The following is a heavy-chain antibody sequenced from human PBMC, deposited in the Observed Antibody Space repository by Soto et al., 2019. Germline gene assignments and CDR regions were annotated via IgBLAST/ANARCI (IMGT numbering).Heavy chain of an antibody. V-gene: IGHV3-23*01. Sequence: GGSLKLSCAASGFTFSDSALGWVRQGTGKGLEWVSSVTVSGDTSYYADSVEGRFTISRDNSKNTLYLQMNSLRADDTAVYYCAKHGCSYPACYPYYYYVDVWGEGATVTVSS. CDR3: AKHGCSYPACYPYYYYVDV. CDR2: VTVSGDTS. J-gene: IGHJ6*03. CDR1: GFTFSDSA. D-gene: IGHD2-15*01.